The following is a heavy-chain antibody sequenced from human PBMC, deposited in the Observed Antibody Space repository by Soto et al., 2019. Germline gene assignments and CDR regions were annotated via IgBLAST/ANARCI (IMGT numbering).Heavy chain of an antibody. Sequence: EVQLVESGGGLVKPGGSLRLSCGASGFTFSNAWMSWVRQAPGKGLEWVGRIKSKTDGGTTDYAAPVKGRFTISRDDSKNTLYLQMNSLKTEDTAVYYCTTDPPGPFGGVIEADYWGQGTLVTVSS. V-gene: IGHV3-15*01. CDR3: TTDPPGPFGGVIEADY. D-gene: IGHD3-16*02. CDR1: GFTFSNAW. J-gene: IGHJ4*02. CDR2: IKSKTDGGTT.